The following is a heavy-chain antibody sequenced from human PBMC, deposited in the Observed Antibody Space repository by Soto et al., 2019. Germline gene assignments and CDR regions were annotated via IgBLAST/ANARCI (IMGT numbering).Heavy chain of an antibody. J-gene: IGHJ4*02. CDR3: ARAPYYYDSSGYWAY. CDR2: ISWESGSI. D-gene: IGHD3-22*01. CDR1: GFNFDDYA. Sequence: GGSLRLSCAASGFNFDDYAMHWVRQIPGKGLEWVSGISWESGSIGYADSVKGRFSISRDNAKNSLYLQMNSLRAEDTAVYYCARAPYYYDSSGYWAYWGQGTLVTVSS. V-gene: IGHV3-9*01.